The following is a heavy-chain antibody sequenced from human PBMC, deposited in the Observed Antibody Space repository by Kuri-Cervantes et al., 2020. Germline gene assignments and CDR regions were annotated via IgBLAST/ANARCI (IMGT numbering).Heavy chain of an antibody. Sequence: GESLKISCAASGFTFDSYAMSWVRQAPGKGLEWVSYISISGSTIYYADSVKGRFTISRDNAKNSLYLQMNSLRAEDTAVYYCARDSHTTSTRITIFGVVTYWGQGTLVTVSS. V-gene: IGHV3-48*03. J-gene: IGHJ4*02. CDR1: GFTFDSYA. CDR3: ARDSHTTSTRITIFGVVTY. CDR2: ISISGSTI. D-gene: IGHD3-3*01.